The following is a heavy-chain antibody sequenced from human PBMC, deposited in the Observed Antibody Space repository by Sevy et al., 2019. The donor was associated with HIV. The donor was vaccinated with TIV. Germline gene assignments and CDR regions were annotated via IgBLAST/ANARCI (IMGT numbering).Heavy chain of an antibody. V-gene: IGHV3-23*01. CDR3: ARTITMIVVVITRVDAIDI. CDR1: GFTFSSYA. D-gene: IGHD3-22*01. J-gene: IGHJ3*02. CDR2: ISGSGGST. Sequence: GGSLRLSCAASGFTFSSYAMSWVRQAPGKGLEWVSAISGSGGSTYYADSVKGRFTISRDNSKNTLYLQMNSLRAEDTAVYYCARTITMIVVVITRVDAIDIWGQGTMVTVSS.